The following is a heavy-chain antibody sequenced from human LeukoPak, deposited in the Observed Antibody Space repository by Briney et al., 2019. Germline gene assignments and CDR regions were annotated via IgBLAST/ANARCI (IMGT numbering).Heavy chain of an antibody. CDR2: ISGSGGST. Sequence: PGGSLRLSCAASGFTFSSYGMSWVRQAPGKGLEWVSAISGSGGSTYYADSVKGRFTISRDNSKNTLYLQMNSLRAEDTAVYYCAKWLSYMVRGVITDWGQGTLVTVSS. J-gene: IGHJ4*02. V-gene: IGHV3-23*01. D-gene: IGHD3-10*01. CDR3: AKWLSYMVRGVITD. CDR1: GFTFSSYG.